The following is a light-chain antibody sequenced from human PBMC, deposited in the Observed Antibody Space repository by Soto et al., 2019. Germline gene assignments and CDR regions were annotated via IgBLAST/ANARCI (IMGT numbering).Light chain of an antibody. CDR1: QSISTY. Sequence: DIQMTQSPSSLSASVGDRVTITCRASQSISTYINWYQQKPGKAPEFLFYCTSSLQSGVPSRFKRIGSATDFPLTINRLQPDGFATYYGQLSYRPQWTFLQGTLVEIK. V-gene: IGKV1-39*01. CDR2: CTS. J-gene: IGKJ1*01. CDR3: QLSYRPQWT.